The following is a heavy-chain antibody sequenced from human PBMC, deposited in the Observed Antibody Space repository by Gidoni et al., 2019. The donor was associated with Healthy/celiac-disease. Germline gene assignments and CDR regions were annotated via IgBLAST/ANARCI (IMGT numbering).Heavy chain of an antibody. D-gene: IGHD2-2*01. CDR1: GFTFRSDS. CDR3: ARAYCSSTSCYLYYYYGMDV. Sequence: EVQLVESGGGWVQPGGSLRLCCAASGFTFRSDSMNWVRQAPGQGLEWVSYISSSSSTIYYADSVKGRFTISRDNAKNSLYLQMNSLRDEDTAVYYCARAYCSSTSCYLYYYYGMDVWGQGTTVTVSS. CDR2: ISSSSSTI. J-gene: IGHJ6*02. V-gene: IGHV3-48*02.